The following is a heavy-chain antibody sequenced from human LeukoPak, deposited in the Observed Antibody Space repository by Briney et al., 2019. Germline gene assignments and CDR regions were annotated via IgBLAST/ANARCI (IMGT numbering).Heavy chain of an antibody. CDR1: GGSISSTSYY. Sequence: PSETLSLTCTVSGGSISSTSYYWGWIRQPPGKGLGWIATIYYSGSTYYNPSLKSRVTMSVDTSKNQFSLKLTSVTAADTAVYYCATPGYGRPLYRFDYWGQGTLVTVSS. V-gene: IGHV4-39*01. J-gene: IGHJ4*02. D-gene: IGHD4-11*01. CDR2: IYYSGST. CDR3: ATPGYGRPLYRFDY.